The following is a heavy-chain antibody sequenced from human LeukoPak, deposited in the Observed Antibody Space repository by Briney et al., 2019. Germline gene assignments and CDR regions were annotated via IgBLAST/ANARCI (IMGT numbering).Heavy chain of an antibody. V-gene: IGHV3-23*01. D-gene: IGHD3-9*01. CDR2: ISGSGGST. CDR3: AKSPQVMTGYYPSFRGPGY. CDR1: GFTFSSYA. Sequence: GRSLRLSCAASGFTFSSYAMSWVRQAPGKGLEWVSAISGSGGSTYYADSVKGRFTISRDNSKNTLYLQMNSLRAEDTAVYYCAKSPQVMTGYYPSFRGPGYWGQGTLVTVSS. J-gene: IGHJ4*02.